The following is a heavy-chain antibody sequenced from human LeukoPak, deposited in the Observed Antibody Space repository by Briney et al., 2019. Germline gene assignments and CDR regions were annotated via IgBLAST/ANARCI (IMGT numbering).Heavy chain of an antibody. J-gene: IGHJ6*04. D-gene: IGHD6-13*01. CDR1: GGSISSYY. Sequence: SESLSLTCIVSGGSISSYYWNWIRQPAGKGLEWIGRIYTSGSTNYNPSLKSRVTMSVDTSKNQFSLKLSSVTAADTAVYYCARSSSRGVDVWGKGTTVTISS. CDR2: IYTSGST. V-gene: IGHV4-4*07. CDR3: ARSSSRGVDV.